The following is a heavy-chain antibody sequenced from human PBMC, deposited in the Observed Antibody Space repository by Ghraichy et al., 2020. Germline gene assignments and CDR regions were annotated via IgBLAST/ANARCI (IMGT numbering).Heavy chain of an antibody. J-gene: IGHJ4*02. CDR1: GGSISSYY. V-gene: IGHV4-4*07. Sequence: SETLALTCTVSGGSISSYYWSWIRQPVGKGLEWIGRIYTSGSTNYNPSLKSRVTMSVDTSKNQFSLKLSSMTAADTAVYYCARGNSPSSPFLDYWGQGTLVTVSS. D-gene: IGHD6-13*01. CDR3: ARGNSPSSPFLDY. CDR2: IYTSGST.